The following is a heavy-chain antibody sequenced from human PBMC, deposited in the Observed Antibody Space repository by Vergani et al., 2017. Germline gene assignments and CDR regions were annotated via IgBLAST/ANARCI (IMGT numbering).Heavy chain of an antibody. CDR1: GFTFSSYA. Sequence: EVQLLESGGGLVQPGGSLRLSCAASGFTFSSYAMSRVRQAPGKGLEWVSAISGSGGSTYYADSVKGRFTISRDTSKNTLYLQMNSLRAEDTAVYYCAKINTIVVVIGLAFDIWGQGTMVTVSS. V-gene: IGHV3-23*01. CDR2: ISGSGGST. CDR3: AKINTIVVVIGLAFDI. D-gene: IGHD3-22*01. J-gene: IGHJ3*02.